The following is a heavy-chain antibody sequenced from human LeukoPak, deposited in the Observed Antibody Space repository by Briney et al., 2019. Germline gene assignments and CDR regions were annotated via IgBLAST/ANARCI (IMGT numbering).Heavy chain of an antibody. V-gene: IGHV4-4*07. CDR1: GGSISSYY. Sequence: LETLSLTCTVSGGSISSYYWSWIRQPAGKGPEWIGRMYISGDTNYNPSLKSRVTMSLDTSKNQFSLKLSSVTAADTAVYYCARELAVAGTVTYRFHPWGQGTLVTVSS. J-gene: IGHJ5*02. CDR2: MYISGDT. CDR3: ARELAVAGTVTYRFHP. D-gene: IGHD6-19*01.